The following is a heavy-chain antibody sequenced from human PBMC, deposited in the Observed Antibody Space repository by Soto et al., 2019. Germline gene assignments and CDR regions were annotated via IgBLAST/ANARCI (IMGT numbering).Heavy chain of an antibody. Sequence: PSETLSLTCTVSGGSISSGDYYWSWIRQPPGKGLEWFGYIYYSGSTYYNPSLKSRVTISVDTSKNQFSLKLSSVTAADTAVYYCARVGGGYQLLRYNWFDPWGQGTLVTVSS. V-gene: IGHV4-30-4*01. J-gene: IGHJ5*02. CDR2: IYYSGST. CDR3: ARVGGGYQLLRYNWFDP. CDR1: GGSISSGDYY. D-gene: IGHD2-2*01.